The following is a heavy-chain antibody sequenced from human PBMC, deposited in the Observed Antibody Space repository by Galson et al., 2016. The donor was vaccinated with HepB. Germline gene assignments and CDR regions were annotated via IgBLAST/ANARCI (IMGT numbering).Heavy chain of an antibody. Sequence: SLRLSCAGSGFTFSSSYMDWVRQAPGEGLEWVAKIKEDGSDKFYVDSVKGRFTISRDNAKNSLYLQMNSLRAEDTAVYYCARDADYQNTNAHYDVFDIWGQGTMATVSS. V-gene: IGHV3-7*05. D-gene: IGHD2-8*01. CDR2: IKEDGSDK. CDR3: ARDADYQNTNAHYDVFDI. CDR1: GFTFSSSY. J-gene: IGHJ3*02.